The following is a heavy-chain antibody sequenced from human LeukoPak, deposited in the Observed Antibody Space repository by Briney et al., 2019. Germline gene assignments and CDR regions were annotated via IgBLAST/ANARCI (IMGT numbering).Heavy chain of an antibody. D-gene: IGHD3-10*01. J-gene: IGHJ4*02. CDR1: GFTFSSYG. CDR2: IRYDGINE. V-gene: IGHV3-30*02. CDR3: ATYGSGSLPMLYFDY. Sequence: GGSLRLSCAASGFTFSSYGMHWVRQAPGKGLEWVAFIRYDGINEYYADSVKGRFTISRDNSKNMLYLQMNSLRAEDTAVYYCATYGSGSLPMLYFDYWGQGTLVTVSS.